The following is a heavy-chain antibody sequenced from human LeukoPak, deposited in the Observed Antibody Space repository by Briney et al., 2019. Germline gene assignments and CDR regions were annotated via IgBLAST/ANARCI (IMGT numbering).Heavy chain of an antibody. J-gene: IGHJ4*02. CDR2: ISSSSSYI. CDR3: ARVFQYYGDYSSPH. V-gene: IGHV3-21*01. CDR1: GFTFSSYS. Sequence: GGSLRLSCAASGFTFSSYSINWVRQAPGKGLEWVSSISSSSSYIYYADSVKGRFTISRDNAKNSLYLQMNSLRAEDTAVYYCARVFQYYGDYSSPHWGQGTLVTVSS. D-gene: IGHD4-17*01.